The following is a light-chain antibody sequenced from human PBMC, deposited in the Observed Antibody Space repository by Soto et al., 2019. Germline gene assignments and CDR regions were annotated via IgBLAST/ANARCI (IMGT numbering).Light chain of an antibody. V-gene: IGKV4-1*01. CDR1: KNILYSSNNRNY. Sequence: DIVMTQSPDSLAVSLGERATINCKSSKNILYSSNNRNYLAWYQKKPGQPPKLLIYWASTRRSGVPDRFSGSGSETDFTLTISSLQAEDVAVYYCQHYINFPPTFGGGTKVEIK. CDR2: WAS. J-gene: IGKJ4*01. CDR3: QHYINFPPT.